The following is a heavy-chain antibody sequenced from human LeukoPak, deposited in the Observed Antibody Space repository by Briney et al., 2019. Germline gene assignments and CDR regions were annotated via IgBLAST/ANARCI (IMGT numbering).Heavy chain of an antibody. CDR3: VRVIHYDTSGLKYYLDN. Sequence: PSETLSLTCAVSGGSISSSNYWSWVRQPPGKGLEWIGQVYLGGSTNYNPSLKSRVTISVDKSKNQFSLKLISVTAADTAVYYCVRVIHYDTSGLKYYLDNWGQGTLVTVSS. CDR1: GGSISSSNY. D-gene: IGHD3-22*01. CDR2: VYLGGST. J-gene: IGHJ4*02. V-gene: IGHV4-4*02.